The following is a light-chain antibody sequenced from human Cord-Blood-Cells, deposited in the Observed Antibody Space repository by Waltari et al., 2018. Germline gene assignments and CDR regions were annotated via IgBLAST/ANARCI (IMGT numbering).Light chain of an antibody. J-gene: IGLJ1*01. Sequence: QSALTQPASVSGSPGQSITISCPGTSSDVGGYNYVSWYQQHPGKSPKLMIYEVSNLHSGVSNRYAGSKSGNTASRTISGRQAEDEADYYCSSYTSSSTLYVFGTGTKVTVL. CDR2: EVS. V-gene: IGLV2-14*01. CDR3: SSYTSSSTLYV. CDR1: SSDVGGYNY.